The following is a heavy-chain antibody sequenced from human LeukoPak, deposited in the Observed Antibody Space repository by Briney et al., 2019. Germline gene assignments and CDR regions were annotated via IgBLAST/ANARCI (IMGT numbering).Heavy chain of an antibody. CDR3: ARDPDYYDSRVVDF. V-gene: IGHV3-21*01. D-gene: IGHD3-22*01. Sequence: GGSLRLSCVASGFPFSSVGMNWVRQAPGKGLEGVSYISSDPSHTYYADSVRGRFTISRDNAKHSLYLQMDNLRTEDTAMYYCARDPDYYDSRVVDFWGQGTRVTVSS. CDR2: ISSDPSHT. J-gene: IGHJ4*02. CDR1: GFPFSSVG.